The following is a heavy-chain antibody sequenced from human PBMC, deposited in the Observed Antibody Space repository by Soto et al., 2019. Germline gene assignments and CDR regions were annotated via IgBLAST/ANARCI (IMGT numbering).Heavy chain of an antibody. Sequence: GGSLRLSCAASGFTFSSYAMSWVRQAPGKGLEWVSAISGSGGSTYYADSVKGRFTISRDNSKNTLYLQMNSLRAEDTAVYYCAKDIRHRIAAAGLNNWFDPWGQGTLVTVSS. D-gene: IGHD6-13*01. J-gene: IGHJ5*02. V-gene: IGHV3-23*01. CDR2: ISGSGGST. CDR3: AKDIRHRIAAAGLNNWFDP. CDR1: GFTFSSYA.